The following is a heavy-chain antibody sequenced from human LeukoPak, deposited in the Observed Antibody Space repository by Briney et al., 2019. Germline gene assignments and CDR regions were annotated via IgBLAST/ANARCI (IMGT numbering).Heavy chain of an antibody. CDR2: ISSSSSYI. J-gene: IGHJ4*02. Sequence: GGSLRLSCAASGFTFSTFAMNWVRQAPGKGLEWVSCISSSSSYIYYADSVKGRFTISRDNAKNSLYLQMNSLRAEDTAVYYCARAHNWKYGSFDFWGQGTLVTVSS. CDR3: ARAHNWKYGSFDF. CDR1: GFTFSTFA. D-gene: IGHD1-7*01. V-gene: IGHV3-21*01.